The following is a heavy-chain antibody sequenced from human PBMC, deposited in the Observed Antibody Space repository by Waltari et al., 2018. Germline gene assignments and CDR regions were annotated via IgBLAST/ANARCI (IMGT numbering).Heavy chain of an antibody. V-gene: IGHV3-33*01. CDR2: IWYDGSNK. D-gene: IGHD3-10*01. J-gene: IGHJ3*02. CDR3: ARGGGLWFRELFGAFDI. CDR1: GFTFSSYG. Sequence: QVQLVESGGGVVQPGRSLRLSCAASGFTFSSYGMHWVRQAPGKGLEWVAVIWYDGSNKDYADSVKGRLTISRDNSKNTLYLQMNSLRAEDTAVYYCARGGGLWFRELFGAFDIWGQGTMVTVSS.